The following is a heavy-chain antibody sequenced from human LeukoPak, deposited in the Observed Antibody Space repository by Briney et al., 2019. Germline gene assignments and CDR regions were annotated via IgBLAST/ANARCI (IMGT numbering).Heavy chain of an antibody. Sequence: SVKVSCKASGGTFSSYAISWVRQAPGQELEWMGGIIPIFGTANYAQKFQGRVTITADESTSTAYMELSSLRSEDTAVYYCARSHSRAVVGREFDYWGQGTLVTVSS. CDR1: GGTFSSYA. D-gene: IGHD6-19*01. V-gene: IGHV1-69*13. CDR3: ARSHSRAVVGREFDY. CDR2: IIPIFGTA. J-gene: IGHJ4*02.